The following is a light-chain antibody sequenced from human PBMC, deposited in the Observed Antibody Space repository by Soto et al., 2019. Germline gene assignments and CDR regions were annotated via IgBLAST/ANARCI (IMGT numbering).Light chain of an antibody. Sequence: DIVLTQSPATLSLSPGERATLSCRASQTVGSFLAWYQHKPGQAPRLLIYNTSKRANGIPARFSGSGSGTDFTLTISSLEPEDFAVYYCQQRYNWPPLTFGGGTKVEMK. J-gene: IGKJ4*01. V-gene: IGKV3-11*01. CDR1: QTVGSF. CDR3: QQRYNWPPLT. CDR2: NTS.